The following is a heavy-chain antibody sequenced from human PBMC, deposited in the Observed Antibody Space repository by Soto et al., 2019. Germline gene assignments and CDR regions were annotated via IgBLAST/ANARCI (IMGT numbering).Heavy chain of an antibody. CDR1: EFTFSNYA. CDR2: ISYGGGTT. Sequence: PGGSLRLSCAASEFTFSNYAMSWVRQAPGKGLEWVSAISYGGGTTYYADSVKGRFTISRDNSKNTLYLQMNSLRAEDTAVYYCAKNLGYYYDSTGYLFDYWGQGSLVTVSS. D-gene: IGHD3-22*01. J-gene: IGHJ4*02. CDR3: AKNLGYYYDSTGYLFDY. V-gene: IGHV3-23*01.